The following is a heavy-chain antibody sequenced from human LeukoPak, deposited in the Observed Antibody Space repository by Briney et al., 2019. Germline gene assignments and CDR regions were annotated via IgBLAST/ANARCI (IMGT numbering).Heavy chain of an antibody. CDR3: ARSTSAAGTKALDY. Sequence: GGSLRLSCAASGFTFSSYGMHWVRQAPGKGLEYVSAISSNGGSTYYANSVKGRFTISRDNSKNTLYLQMGSLRAEDMAAYYCARSTSAAGTKALDYWGQGTLVTVSS. D-gene: IGHD6-19*01. CDR2: ISSNGGST. J-gene: IGHJ4*02. CDR1: GFTFSSYG. V-gene: IGHV3-64*01.